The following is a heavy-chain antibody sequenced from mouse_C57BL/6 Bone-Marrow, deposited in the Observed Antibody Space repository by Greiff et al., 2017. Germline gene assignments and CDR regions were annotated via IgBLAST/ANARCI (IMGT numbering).Heavy chain of an antibody. D-gene: IGHD1-1*01. CDR3: ARRGYGSSWDY. Sequence: EVKLVESGGDLVKPGGSLKLSCAASGFTFSSYGMSWVRQTPDKRLEWVATISSGGSYTYYPDSVKGRFTISRDNAKNTLYLQMSSLKSEDTAMYYCARRGYGSSWDYWGQGTTLTVSS. J-gene: IGHJ2*01. CDR1: GFTFSSYG. V-gene: IGHV5-6*02. CDR2: ISSGGSYT.